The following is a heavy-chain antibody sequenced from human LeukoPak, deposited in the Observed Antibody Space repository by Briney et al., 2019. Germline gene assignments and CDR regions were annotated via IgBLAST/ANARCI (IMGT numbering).Heavy chain of an antibody. Sequence: SETLSLTCTVSGASISSGDYHWNWIRQPPGKGLEWIGFIHDSGSTYYNPSLKSRVSISRDMSKNQLSLMLSSVTAADTAVYYCARGFGAGNYYYGWFDPWGRGILVTVSS. D-gene: IGHD3-10*01. V-gene: IGHV4-30-4*01. CDR3: ARGFGAGNYYYGWFDP. J-gene: IGHJ5*02. CDR1: GASISSGDYH. CDR2: IHDSGST.